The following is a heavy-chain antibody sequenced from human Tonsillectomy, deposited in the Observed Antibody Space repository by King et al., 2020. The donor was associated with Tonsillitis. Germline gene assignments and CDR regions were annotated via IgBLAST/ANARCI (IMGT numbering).Heavy chain of an antibody. CDR2: ISTSSSYI. D-gene: IGHD2-21*02. V-gene: IGHV3-21*01. CDR3: AKDGGNCGSGFDY. J-gene: IGHJ4*02. Sequence: VQLVESGGGLVKPGGSLRLSCAASGFTFSTYSMNWVRQAPGKGLEWVSSISTSSSYIYYADSVKGRFTISRDNAKNSLYLQMSSLRAEDTAVYYCAKDGGNCGSGFDYWGQGTLVTVSS. CDR1: GFTFSTYS.